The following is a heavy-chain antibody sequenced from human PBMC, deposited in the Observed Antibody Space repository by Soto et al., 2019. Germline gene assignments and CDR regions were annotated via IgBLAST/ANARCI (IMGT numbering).Heavy chain of an antibody. J-gene: IGHJ4*02. CDR2: IYYSGST. Sequence: SETLSLTCTVSGSSISSYYWSWIRQPPGKGLEWIGYIYYSGSTNYNPSLKSRVTISVDTSKNQFSLKLSSVTAADTAVYYCARAHPGSHYVLAPPELTFDYWGQGTLVTVSS. V-gene: IGHV4-59*01. D-gene: IGHD1-26*01. CDR1: GSSISSYY. CDR3: ARAHPGSHYVLAPPELTFDY.